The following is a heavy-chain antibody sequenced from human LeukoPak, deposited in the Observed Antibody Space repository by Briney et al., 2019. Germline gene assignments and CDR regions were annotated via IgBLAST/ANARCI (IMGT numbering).Heavy chain of an antibody. CDR1: GYSINSGYY. CDR3: ARASRGSSNGYYYYYMDV. D-gene: IGHD1-26*01. J-gene: IGHJ6*03. V-gene: IGHV4-38-2*02. CDR2: IYRTGST. Sequence: PSETLSLTCTVSGYSINSGYYWVWIRQPPGKGLEWIGSIYRTGSTNYNPSLKSRVTISLDTSKNQFSLKLSSVTAADTAVYYCARASRGSSNGYYYYYMDVWGNGTTVTVSS.